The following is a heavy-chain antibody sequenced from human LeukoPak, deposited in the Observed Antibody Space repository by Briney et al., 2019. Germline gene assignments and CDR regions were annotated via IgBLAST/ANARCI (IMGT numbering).Heavy chain of an antibody. CDR3: ARDDTMVRGVHN. V-gene: IGHV1-69*13. Sequence: SVKVSCKASGGTFSSYAISCVRQAPGQGLEWMGGIIPIFGTANHAQKFQGRVTITADESTSTAYMELSSLRSEDTAVYYCARDDTMVRGVHNWGQGTLVTVSS. CDR1: GGTFSSYA. D-gene: IGHD3-10*01. J-gene: IGHJ4*02. CDR2: IIPIFGTA.